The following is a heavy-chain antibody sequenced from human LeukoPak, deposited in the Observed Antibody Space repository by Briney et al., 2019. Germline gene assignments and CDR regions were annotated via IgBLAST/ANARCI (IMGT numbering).Heavy chain of an antibody. V-gene: IGHV1-2*02. CDR3: ARDSLVSWFGELLGDWFDP. CDR2: INPDSGGT. D-gene: IGHD3-10*01. Sequence: GASVKVSCKASGYTFTGYYMHWVRQAPGHGLEWMGWINPDSGGTNYAQKLQGRVTMTTDTSTSTAYMELRSLRSDDTAVYYCARDSLVSWFGELLGDWFDPWGQGTLVTVSS. CDR1: GYTFTGYY. J-gene: IGHJ5*02.